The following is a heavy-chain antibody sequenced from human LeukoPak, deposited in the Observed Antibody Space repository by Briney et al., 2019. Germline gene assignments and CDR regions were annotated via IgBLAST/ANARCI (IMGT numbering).Heavy chain of an antibody. CDR2: INHSGST. Sequence: SETLSLTCAVYGGSFSGYYWCWIRQPPGKGLEWIGEINHSGSTNYNPSLKSRVTISVDTSKNQFSLKLSSVTAADTAVYYCARGYGGIYYYYMDVWGKGTTVTVSS. D-gene: IGHD3-16*01. J-gene: IGHJ6*03. CDR1: GGSFSGYY. V-gene: IGHV4-34*01. CDR3: ARGYGGIYYYYMDV.